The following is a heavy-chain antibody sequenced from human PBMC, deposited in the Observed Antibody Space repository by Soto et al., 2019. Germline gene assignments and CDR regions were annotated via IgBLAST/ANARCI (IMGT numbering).Heavy chain of an antibody. CDR1: GGSISSNY. D-gene: IGHD6-13*01. V-gene: IGHV4-59*01. CDR2: VYNSGST. Sequence: PSETLSLTCTVSGGSISSNYWTWIRQPPGKGLEWIGYVYNSGSTNYNPSLKSRVTISEXXXXXXFXLXVXXXTAAXTAVYYCARYRREAVAGYTLDNWGQGILVTVSS. J-gene: IGHJ4*02. CDR3: ARYRREAVAGYTLDN.